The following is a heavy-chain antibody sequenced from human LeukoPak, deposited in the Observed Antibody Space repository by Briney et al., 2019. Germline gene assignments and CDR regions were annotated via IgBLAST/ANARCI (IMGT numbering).Heavy chain of an antibody. D-gene: IGHD2-21*01. CDR1: GGSISSSNW. V-gene: IGHV4-4*02. J-gene: IGHJ4*02. Sequence: SETLSLTCAVSGGSISSSNWWSWVRQPPGKGLEWIGELYYSGSTNYNPSLKSRVTISVDTSKNQFSLKLSSVTAADTAVYYCARVSFYRDDWSLFDYWGQGTLVTVSS. CDR3: ARVSFYRDDWSLFDY. CDR2: LYYSGST.